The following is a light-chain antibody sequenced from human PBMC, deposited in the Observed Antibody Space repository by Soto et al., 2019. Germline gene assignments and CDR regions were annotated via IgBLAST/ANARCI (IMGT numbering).Light chain of an antibody. J-gene: IGKJ2*01. CDR1: QSVSSNY. V-gene: IGKV3-20*01. CDR2: DAS. Sequence: EIVLTQSPGTLSLSPGERATLSCRASQSVSSNYLAWYQQKPGQAPRLLIYDASSRATGIPDRFSGSGSGTDFTLTISRLEPEDFAVYYCQQYGNSSPDTFGQGTKLEIK. CDR3: QQYGNSSPDT.